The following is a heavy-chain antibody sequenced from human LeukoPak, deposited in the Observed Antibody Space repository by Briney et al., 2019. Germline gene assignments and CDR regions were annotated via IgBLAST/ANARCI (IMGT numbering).Heavy chain of an antibody. CDR1: GFTFSSYA. CDR3: ARGGDDILTGYNSPISDY. Sequence: PGRSLRLSCAASGFTFSSYAMHWVRQAPGKGLEWVAVISYDGSNKYYADSVKGRFTISRDNSKNTLYLQMNSLRAEDTAVYYCARGGDDILTGYNSPISDYWGQGTLVTVSS. V-gene: IGHV3-30*04. J-gene: IGHJ4*02. D-gene: IGHD3-9*01. CDR2: ISYDGSNK.